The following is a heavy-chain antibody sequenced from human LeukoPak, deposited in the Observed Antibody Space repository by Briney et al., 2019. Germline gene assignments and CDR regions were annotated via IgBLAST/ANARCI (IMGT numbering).Heavy chain of an antibody. J-gene: IGHJ4*02. CDR1: GLNFRTYA. CDR2: IGTDDTK. D-gene: IGHD6-19*01. Sequence: GGSLRPSCTASGLNFRTYAMSWVRQAPGKGLEWVSSIGTDDTKFYGDSVEGRFTISRDNSKNTMYLQMNSLKTEDTAVYHCANTGPPPYSDGWASPVVYYFDDWGQGTLVTVSS. V-gene: IGHV3-23*01. CDR3: ANTGPPPYSDGWASPVVYYFDD.